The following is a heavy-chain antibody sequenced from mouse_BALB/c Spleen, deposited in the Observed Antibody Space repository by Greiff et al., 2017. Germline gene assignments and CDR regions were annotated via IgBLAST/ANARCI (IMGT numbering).Heavy chain of an antibody. J-gene: IGHJ4*01. Sequence: QVQLQQSGAELVRPGTSVKVSCKASGYAFTNYLIEWVKQRPGQGLEWIGVINPGSGGTNYNEKFKGKATLTADKSSSTAYMQLSSLTSDDSAVYFCARGGWLDYAMDYWGQGTSVTVSS. V-gene: IGHV1-54*01. CDR1: GYAFTNYL. CDR2: INPGSGGT. CDR3: ARGGWLDYAMDY. D-gene: IGHD2-3*01.